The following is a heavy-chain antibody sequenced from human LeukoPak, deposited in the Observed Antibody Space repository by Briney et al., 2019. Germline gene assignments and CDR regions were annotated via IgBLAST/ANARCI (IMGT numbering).Heavy chain of an antibody. D-gene: IGHD1-14*01. CDR2: IRYDGNIK. J-gene: IGHJ4*02. CDR1: GFTFSSYG. CDR3: VKDNPLDC. V-gene: IGHV3-30*02. Sequence: GGSLRLSCGASGFTFSSYGMLWVRQSPGKGLEWVAFIRYDGNIKFYADSMKGRFTISRDNSKNTLYLHINSLRPEDTALYYCVKDNPLDCWGQGTLVIVSS.